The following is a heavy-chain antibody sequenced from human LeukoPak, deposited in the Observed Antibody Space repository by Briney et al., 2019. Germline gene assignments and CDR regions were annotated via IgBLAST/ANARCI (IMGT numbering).Heavy chain of an antibody. CDR1: GGSISSGGYY. CDR3: ARLNPSSASYYYYYYGMDV. V-gene: IGHV4-31*03. J-gene: IGHJ6*02. D-gene: IGHD6-6*01. Sequence: PSQTLSLTCTVSGGSISSGGYYWSWIRQHPGKGLEWIGYIYYSGSTYYNPSLKSRVTISVDTSKNQFSLKLSSVTAADTAVYYCARLNPSSASYYYYYYGMDVWGQGTTVTVSS. CDR2: IYYSGST.